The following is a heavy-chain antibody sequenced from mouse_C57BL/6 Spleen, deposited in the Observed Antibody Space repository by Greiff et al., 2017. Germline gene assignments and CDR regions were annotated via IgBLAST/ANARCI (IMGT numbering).Heavy chain of an antibody. Sequence: QVQLQQPGAELVKPGASVKLSCKASGYTFTSYWMHWVKQRPGQGLEWIGVIHPNSGSTNYNEKFKSKATLTVDKSSSTAYMQLSSLTSEDSAVYYCARAYDYDDGYYFDYWGQGTTLTVSS. CDR3: ARAYDYDDGYYFDY. D-gene: IGHD2-4*01. V-gene: IGHV1-64*01. CDR1: GYTFTSYW. J-gene: IGHJ2*01. CDR2: IHPNSGST.